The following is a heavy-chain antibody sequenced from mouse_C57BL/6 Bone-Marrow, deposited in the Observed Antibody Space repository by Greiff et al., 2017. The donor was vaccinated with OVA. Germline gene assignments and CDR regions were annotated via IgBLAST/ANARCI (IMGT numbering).Heavy chain of an antibody. Sequence: EVQLQESGPGLVKPSQSLSLTCSVTGYSITSGYYWNWIRQFPGNKLEWMGYISYDGSNNYNPSLKNRISITRDTSKNQFFLKLNSVTTEDTATYYCARVTTVVADWGQGTTLTVSS. CDR3: ARVTTVVAD. CDR2: ISYDGSN. J-gene: IGHJ2*01. D-gene: IGHD1-1*01. V-gene: IGHV3-6*01. CDR1: GYSITSGYY.